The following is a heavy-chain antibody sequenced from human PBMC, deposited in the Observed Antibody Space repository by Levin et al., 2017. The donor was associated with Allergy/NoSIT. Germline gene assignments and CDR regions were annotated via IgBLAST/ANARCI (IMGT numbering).Heavy chain of an antibody. CDR3: TRAGEDTGDDAFDI. CDR1: GFTFGDYA. D-gene: IGHD5-18*01. CDR2: IRSKAYGGTT. V-gene: IGHV3-49*03. J-gene: IGHJ3*02. Sequence: PGGSLRLSCTASGFTFGDYAMSWFRQAPGKGLEWVGFIRSKAYGGTTEYAASVKGRFTISRDDSKSIAYLQMNSLKTEDTAVYYCTRAGEDTGDDAFDIWGQGTMVTVSS.